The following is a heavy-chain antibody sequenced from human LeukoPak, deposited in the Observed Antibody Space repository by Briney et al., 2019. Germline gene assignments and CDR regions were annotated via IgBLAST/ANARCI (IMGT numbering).Heavy chain of an antibody. V-gene: IGHV1-69*01. CDR1: GGTFSSYA. Sequence: SVEVSCKASGGTFSSYAISWVRQAPGQGLEWMGGIIPILGTANYAQKFQGRVTITADESTSTAYMELSSLRSEDTAVYYCARSNGDSSSWYFDYWGQGTLVTVSS. J-gene: IGHJ4*02. CDR3: ARSNGDSSSWYFDY. D-gene: IGHD6-13*01. CDR2: IIPILGTA.